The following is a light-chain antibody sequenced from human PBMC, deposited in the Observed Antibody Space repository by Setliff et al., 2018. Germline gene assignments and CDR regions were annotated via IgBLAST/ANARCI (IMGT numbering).Light chain of an antibody. CDR2: EVT. CDR1: SSDVGGYNS. V-gene: IGLV2-8*01. CDR3: SSYAGSNNFGV. J-gene: IGLJ2*01. Sequence: QSALTQPPSASGSPGQSVTISCTGTSSDVGGYNSASWYQQHPGKAPKLMIYEVTYRPSGVPDRFSGSKSGNTASLTVSGLQAEDEADYYCSSYAGSNNFGVFGGGTKVTV.